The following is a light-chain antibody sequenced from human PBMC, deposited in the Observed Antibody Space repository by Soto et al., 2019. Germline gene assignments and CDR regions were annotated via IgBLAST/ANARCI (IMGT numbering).Light chain of an antibody. J-gene: IGKJ5*01. CDR3: QQYSNWAPIT. CDR2: LGS. CDR1: ARLVHKNGYNY. V-gene: IGKV2-28*01. Sequence: MVMSQSAVSVALTHLYSASISCMSSARLVHKNGYNYVDWYMQKPGQSPQLLIYLGSNRASGVPDRFSGSGSGTEFTLTISSLQSEDFAVYYCQQYSNWAPITFGQGTRLETK.